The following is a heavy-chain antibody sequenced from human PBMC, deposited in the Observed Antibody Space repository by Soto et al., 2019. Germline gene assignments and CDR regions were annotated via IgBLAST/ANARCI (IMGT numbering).Heavy chain of an antibody. CDR2: IYYSGST. CDR1: GGSISSYY. D-gene: IGHD1-26*01. CDR3: ARTIVRVGATRNWFDP. Sequence: NPSETLSLTCTVSGGSISSYYWSWIRQPPGKGLEWIGYIYYSGSTNYNPSLKSRVTISVDTSKNQFSLKLSSVTAADTAVYYCARTIVRVGATRNWFDPWGQGTLVTVSS. V-gene: IGHV4-59*01. J-gene: IGHJ5*02.